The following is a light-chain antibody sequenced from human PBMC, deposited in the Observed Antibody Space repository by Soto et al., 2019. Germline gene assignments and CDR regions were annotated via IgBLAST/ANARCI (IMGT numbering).Light chain of an antibody. J-gene: IGKJ4*01. CDR1: QSVSTN. CDR2: GAS. CDR3: QPYTNWPLT. V-gene: IGKV3D-15*01. Sequence: EEVMTQSPATLSVYPGERATLSCRASQSVSTNLAWYQQKPGQAPRLLIYGASSRATGIPDRFSGSGSGTEFTLTINSLQSEDFAVYYCQPYTNWPLTFGGGTKVDI.